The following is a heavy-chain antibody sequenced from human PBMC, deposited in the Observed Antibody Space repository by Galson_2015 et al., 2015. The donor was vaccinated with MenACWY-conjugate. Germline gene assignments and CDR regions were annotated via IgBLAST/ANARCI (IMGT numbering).Heavy chain of an antibody. D-gene: IGHD6-19*01. CDR3: ARGAVPAYYYFYVDV. Sequence: ETLSLTCTVSGGSISSYYWNWIRQPPGKGLEWIGYIYYTGSTNYSASLKSRVTISVDTSKNQFSLNLSSVTAADTAVYYCARGAVPAYYYFYVDVWGKGTTVTVSS. CDR1: GGSISSYY. CDR2: IYYTGST. V-gene: IGHV4-59*01. J-gene: IGHJ6*03.